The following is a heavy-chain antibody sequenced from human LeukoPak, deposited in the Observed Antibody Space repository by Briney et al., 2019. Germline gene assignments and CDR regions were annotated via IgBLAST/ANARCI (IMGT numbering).Heavy chain of an antibody. CDR3: ARDLGGIFDY. CDR1: GFTFSSHW. D-gene: IGHD2-15*01. CDR2: INQDGSEK. V-gene: IGHV3-7*03. J-gene: IGHJ4*02. Sequence: PGGSLRLSCAASGFTFSSHWMSWVRQAPGKGLEWVANINQDGSEKYYVDSVKGPFTIARDNAKNSLYLQMNSLRAEDTAVYYGARDLGGIFDYWGQGTLVTVSS.